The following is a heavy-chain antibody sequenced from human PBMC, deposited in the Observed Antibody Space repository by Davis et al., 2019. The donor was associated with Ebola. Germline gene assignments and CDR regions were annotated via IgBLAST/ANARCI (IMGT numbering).Heavy chain of an antibody. CDR2: ITNTGST. CDR1: GGSISSTTHF. Sequence: SETLSLTCTVSGGSISSTTHFWGWIRQPPGKGLEWIGGITNTGSTYYSPSLESLVTISGDTSKNQFSLKLTSLTAADTAVYYCASRPITLVRDGAFDVWGQGTMVSVSS. J-gene: IGHJ3*01. D-gene: IGHD3-10*01. CDR3: ASRPITLVRDGAFDV. V-gene: IGHV4-39*01.